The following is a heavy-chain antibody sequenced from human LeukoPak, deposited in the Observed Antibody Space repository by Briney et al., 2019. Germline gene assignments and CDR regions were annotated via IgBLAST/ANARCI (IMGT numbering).Heavy chain of an antibody. Sequence: GGSLRLSCTASGFTVSTNYVSWVRQAPGKGLEWVSVIYGGDYTSYAESVKGRFTISRDNPKNTVYLQMSSLRAEDTAVYYCARSPGGSGGKPYYFDYWGQGTLVTVSS. CDR2: IYGGDYT. CDR3: ARSPGGSGGKPYYFDY. J-gene: IGHJ4*02. CDR1: GFTVSTNY. D-gene: IGHD3-16*01. V-gene: IGHV3-66*01.